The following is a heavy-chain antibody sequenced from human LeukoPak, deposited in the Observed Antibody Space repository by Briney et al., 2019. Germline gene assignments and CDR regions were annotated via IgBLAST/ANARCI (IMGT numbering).Heavy chain of an antibody. J-gene: IGHJ1*01. V-gene: IGHV4-59*01. CDR1: VGSISSYY. CDR2: IYYSGST. D-gene: IGHD4-11*01. Sequence: SETLSLTCTVSVGSISSYYWSWIRQPPGKGLEWIGYIYYSGSTNYNPSLKSRVTISVDTSKNQFSLKLSSVTAADTAVYYCARDDWGYSHTYFQHWGQGTLVTVSS. CDR3: ARDDWGYSHTYFQH.